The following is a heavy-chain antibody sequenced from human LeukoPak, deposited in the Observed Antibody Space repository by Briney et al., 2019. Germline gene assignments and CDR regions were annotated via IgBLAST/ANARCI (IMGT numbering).Heavy chain of an antibody. CDR2: ISYDGSNK. CDR1: GFTFSSYA. V-gene: IGHV3-30-3*01. D-gene: IGHD2-2*01. CDR3: ARNLYCSNTSCYIYYYYGMDV. J-gene: IGHJ6*02. Sequence: GRSLRLSCAASGFTFSSYAMHWVRQAPGKGLEWVAVISYDGSNKYYADSVKGRFTISRDNSKNTLYLQMNSLRAEDTAVYYCARNLYCSNTSCYIYYYYGMDVWGQGTTVTVSS.